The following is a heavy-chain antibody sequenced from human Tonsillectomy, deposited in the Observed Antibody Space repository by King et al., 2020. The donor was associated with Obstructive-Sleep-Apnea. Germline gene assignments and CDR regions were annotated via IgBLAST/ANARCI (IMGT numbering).Heavy chain of an antibody. D-gene: IGHD2-15*01. Sequence: DVQLVESGGGLVQPGGSLRLSCAASGFTVSTNYMSWVRQAPGKGLEWVSVIYSGGSTYYADSVKGRFTISRDNSKNTMYLQMNSLRAEDTAVYYCLLGGTVSRYYGMDVWGQGTTVTVSS. V-gene: IGHV3-66*01. J-gene: IGHJ6*02. CDR1: GFTVSTNY. CDR2: IYSGGST. CDR3: LLGGTVSRYYGMDV.